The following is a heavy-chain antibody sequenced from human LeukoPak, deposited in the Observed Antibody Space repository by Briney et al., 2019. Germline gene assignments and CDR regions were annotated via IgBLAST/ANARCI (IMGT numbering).Heavy chain of an antibody. CDR2: IKQDGSEK. CDR1: GFSFSNYW. CDR3: ARRYCSGGSCYFDY. Sequence: PGGSLRLSCAASGFSFSNYWMSWVRQAPGKGLEWVANIKQDGSEKYYVDSVKGRFTISSDNAKNSLYLQMNNLRAEDTAVYYCARRYCSGGSCYFDYWGQGTLVTVSS. J-gene: IGHJ4*02. V-gene: IGHV3-7*03. D-gene: IGHD2-15*01.